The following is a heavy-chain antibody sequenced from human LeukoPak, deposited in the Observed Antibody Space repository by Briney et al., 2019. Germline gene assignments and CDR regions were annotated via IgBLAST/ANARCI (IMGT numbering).Heavy chain of an antibody. Sequence: SETLSLTCTVSGGSISSSSHYWGWIRQSPGKELEYIGSIYYVGSTYYNPSLKSRVTISVDTSKNQFSLNLSSVTAADTAVYYCARLDWSNWCFDLWGRGTLVIVSS. D-gene: IGHD3/OR15-3a*01. CDR3: ARLDWSNWCFDL. CDR1: GGSISSSSHY. V-gene: IGHV4-39*01. CDR2: IYYVGST. J-gene: IGHJ2*01.